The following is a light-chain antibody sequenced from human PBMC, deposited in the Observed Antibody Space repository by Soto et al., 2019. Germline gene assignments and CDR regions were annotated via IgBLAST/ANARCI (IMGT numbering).Light chain of an antibody. CDR3: SSYTTDISPYV. Sequence: QAALTQPASVSGSPGQSITISCTGTSNDVGNGYDSVSWYQHHPGKAPKLIIYEVVNRPSGVSNRFSGSKSGNTASLTISCLQAEDEADYYCSSYTTDISPYVFGTGTKLTVL. J-gene: IGLJ1*01. CDR1: SNDVGNGYDS. CDR2: EVV. V-gene: IGLV2-14*01.